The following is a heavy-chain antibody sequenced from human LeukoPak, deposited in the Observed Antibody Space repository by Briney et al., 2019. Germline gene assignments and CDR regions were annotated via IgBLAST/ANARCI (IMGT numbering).Heavy chain of an antibody. CDR1: GFTFSSYG. Sequence: PGGSLRLSCAASGFTFSSYGMHWVRQAPGKGLEWVAFIRYDGSNKYYADSVKGRFTISRDNSKNTLYLQMNSLRAEDTAVYYCAKDIGLTRFNPEGVDYWGQGTLVTVSS. J-gene: IGHJ4*02. CDR2: IRYDGSNK. CDR3: AKDIGLTRFNPEGVDY. D-gene: IGHD3-10*02. V-gene: IGHV3-30*02.